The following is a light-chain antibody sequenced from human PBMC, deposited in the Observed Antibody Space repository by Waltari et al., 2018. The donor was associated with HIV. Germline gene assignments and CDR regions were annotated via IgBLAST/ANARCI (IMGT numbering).Light chain of an antibody. CDR1: SSNIGAGYH. CDR3: QSHDSSLSGYV. V-gene: IGLV1-40*01. Sequence: QSVLTQPPSVSGAPGQRVTISCTGSSSNIGAGYHVHWYQQLPGTAPKLLIYCNSNRPSGVPDRFSGSKSVTSASLAITGLQAEDEADYHCQSHDSSLSGYVFGTGTKVTVL. CDR2: CNS. J-gene: IGLJ1*01.